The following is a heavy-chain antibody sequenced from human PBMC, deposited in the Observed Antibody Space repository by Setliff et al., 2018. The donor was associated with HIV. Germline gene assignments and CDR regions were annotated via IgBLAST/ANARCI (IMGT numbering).Heavy chain of an antibody. J-gene: IGHJ6*02. CDR3: TRKLAPGHGMDV. V-gene: IGHV3-48*01. CDR2: ISRGGDSI. D-gene: IGHD3-3*02. CDR1: GFTFWSHS. Sequence: PGGSLRLSCAASGFTFWSHSMLWVRQAPGKGLQWVAYISRGGDSIFYEDSVKGRFTISRDNARNSLYLQMDSLRVEDTTVYYCTRKLAPGHGMDVWGQGTTVTVSS.